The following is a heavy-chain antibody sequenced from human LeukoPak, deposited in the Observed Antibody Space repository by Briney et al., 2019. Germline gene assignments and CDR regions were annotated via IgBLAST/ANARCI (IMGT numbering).Heavy chain of an antibody. CDR2: GDYSGGT. CDR3: ANSRYYDSSGYYYFDY. J-gene: IGHJ4*02. V-gene: IGHV4-39*07. CDR1: GDSFSSVTDY. D-gene: IGHD3-22*01. Sequence: PSETLSLTCTVSGDSFSSVTDYWAWIRQPPGKGLEWIASGDYSGGTYYNPSLESRVAISADMSKNQFSLKLSSVTAADTAVYYCANSRYYDSSGYYYFDYWGQGTLVTVSS.